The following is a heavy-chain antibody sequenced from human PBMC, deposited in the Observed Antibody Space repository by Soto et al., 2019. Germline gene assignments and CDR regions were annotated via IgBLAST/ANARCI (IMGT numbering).Heavy chain of an antibody. J-gene: IGHJ6*02. D-gene: IGHD3-16*01. CDR3: ARVPSPFDYYYAMDV. CDR2: IFSSGTT. CDR1: GDSISSGNTY. V-gene: IGHV4-30-4*01. Sequence: SETLSLTCTVSGDSISSGNTYWSWIRQPPGKGLEWIGYIFSSGTTYYNPSLKSRLTMSLDASQKQFSLKLNSLTDADTAVYFCARVPSPFDYYYAMDVWGQGTTVTVS.